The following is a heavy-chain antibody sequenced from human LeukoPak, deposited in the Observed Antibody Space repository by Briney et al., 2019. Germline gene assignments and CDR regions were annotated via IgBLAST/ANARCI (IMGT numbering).Heavy chain of an antibody. CDR1: GFTFSYYS. Sequence: GGSLRLSCSASGFTFSYYSMNWVRQAPGKGLEWVSSISSRSSYIYYEDSLKGRFTISRDDAKNSLYLQMTGLRVEDTAMYFCARDLGDIVLEPPSIYFDLWGRGTLVTVSS. D-gene: IGHD2-2*01. CDR3: ARDLGDIVLEPPSIYFDL. CDR2: ISSRSSYI. J-gene: IGHJ2*01. V-gene: IGHV3-21*01.